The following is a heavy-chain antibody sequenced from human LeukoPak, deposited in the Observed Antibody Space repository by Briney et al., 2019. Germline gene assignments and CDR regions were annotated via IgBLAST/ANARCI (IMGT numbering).Heavy chain of an antibody. CDR2: ISGSGDNT. D-gene: IGHD4-17*01. CDR1: GFTFSSCA. Sequence: GGSLRLSCTASGFTFSSCAMSWVRQAPGKGLEWVSVISGSGDNTYYADSVKGRFTISRDNSKTTLYLQMNSLRAEDTAVYYCAKEIYGDSTGGRFQHWGQGTLVTVSS. J-gene: IGHJ1*01. CDR3: AKEIYGDSTGGRFQH. V-gene: IGHV3-23*01.